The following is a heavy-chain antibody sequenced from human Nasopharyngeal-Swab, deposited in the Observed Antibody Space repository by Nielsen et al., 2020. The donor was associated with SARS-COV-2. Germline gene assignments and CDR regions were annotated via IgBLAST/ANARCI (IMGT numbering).Heavy chain of an antibody. J-gene: IGHJ6*02. CDR3: ARSSIAAREYYYGMDV. Sequence: GESLKISCAASGFTFSTYSMNWVRQAPGKGLEWVSSISSSSSYIYYADSLKGRFTISRDNAKNSLYLQMNSLRAEDTAVYYCARSSIAAREYYYGMDVWGQGTTVTVSS. CDR2: ISSSSSYI. V-gene: IGHV3-21*04. D-gene: IGHD6-6*01. CDR1: GFTFSTYS.